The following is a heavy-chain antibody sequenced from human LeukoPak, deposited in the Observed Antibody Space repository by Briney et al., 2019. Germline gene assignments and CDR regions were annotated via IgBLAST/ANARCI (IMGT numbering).Heavy chain of an antibody. CDR3: ARDYYDSSGYLLIS. CDR2: IYYSGST. D-gene: IGHD3-22*01. Sequence: SETLSLTCTVSGGSISSYYWSWIRQPPGKGLEWIGYIYYSGSTNYNPSLKSRVTISVDTSKNQFSLKLSSVTAADTAVYYCARDYYDSSGYLLISWGQGTLVTVSS. CDR1: GGSISSYY. J-gene: IGHJ4*02. V-gene: IGHV4-59*12.